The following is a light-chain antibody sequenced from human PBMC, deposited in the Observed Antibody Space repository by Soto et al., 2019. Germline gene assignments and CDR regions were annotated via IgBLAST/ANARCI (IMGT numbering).Light chain of an antibody. J-gene: IGKJ1*01. CDR3: QQYNSYSSWT. Sequence: DIQMTQSPSTLSASVGDRVTITCRASQSISSWLAWYQQKPGKAPKLLIYKASSLESGVPSRFSGSGSGTEVTLTISSLQPDDFATYYLQQYNSYSSWTFGQGTKVEIK. CDR1: QSISSW. CDR2: KAS. V-gene: IGKV1-5*03.